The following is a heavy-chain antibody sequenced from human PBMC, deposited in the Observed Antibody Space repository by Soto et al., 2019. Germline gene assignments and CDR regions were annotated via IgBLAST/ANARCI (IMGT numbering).Heavy chain of an antibody. V-gene: IGHV3-21*01. CDR1: GFTFSSYS. CDR3: ARFSAVDGRYFDY. CDR2: ISSSSSYI. J-gene: IGHJ4*02. D-gene: IGHD6-19*01. Sequence: EVQLVESGGGLVKPGGSLRPSCAASGFTFSSYSMNWVRQATGKGLGWVSSISSSSSYIYYAASVKGRFTISRDNAKNSLYLQINSLRAEDTAVYYCARFSAVDGRYFDYWGQGTLVTVSS.